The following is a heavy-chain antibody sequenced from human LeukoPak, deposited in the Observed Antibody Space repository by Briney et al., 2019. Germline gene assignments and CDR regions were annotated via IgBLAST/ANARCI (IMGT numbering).Heavy chain of an antibody. V-gene: IGHV4-59*01. CDR3: ARSGGYSSSWSL. CDR1: GGSISTYY. D-gene: IGHD6-13*01. J-gene: IGHJ4*02. Sequence: SETLSLTCTVSGGSISTYYWNWIRQPPGKGLEWIGYIYYSGSTNYNLSLKSRVTISVDTSKNQFSLKLNSVTAADTAVYYCARSGGYSSSWSLWGQGTLVTVSS. CDR2: IYYSGST.